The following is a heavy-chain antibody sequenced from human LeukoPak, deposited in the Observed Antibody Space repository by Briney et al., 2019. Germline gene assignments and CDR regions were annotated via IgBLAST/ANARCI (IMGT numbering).Heavy chain of an antibody. CDR3: AREWGTGWVCRVRSSWSYFDY. D-gene: IGHD6-13*01. CDR2: ISSSSSYI. V-gene: IGHV3-21*01. CDR1: GFTFSSYS. Sequence: GGSLRLSCAASGFTFSSYSMNWVRQAPGKGLEWVSSISSSSSYIYYADSVKGRFTISRDDAENSLYLQMNSLRAEDTAVYYCAREWGTGWVCRVRSSWSYFDYWGQGTLVTVSS. J-gene: IGHJ4*02.